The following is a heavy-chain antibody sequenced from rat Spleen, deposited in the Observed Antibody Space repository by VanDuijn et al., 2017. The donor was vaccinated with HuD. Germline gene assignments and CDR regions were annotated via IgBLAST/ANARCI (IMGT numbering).Heavy chain of an antibody. CDR2: ISFSGST. J-gene: IGHJ1*01. CDR1: GYSITSSY. D-gene: IGHD1-10*01. Sequence: EVQLQESGPGLVKPSQSLSLTCSVTGYSITSSYRWNWIRKFPGNKLEWMGYISFSGSTSYNPSLKSRISITRDTSKNQFFLQLNSVTTEDTATYYCSRFNNYWFFDFWGPGTMVTVSS. V-gene: IGHV3-1*01. CDR3: SRFNNYWFFDF.